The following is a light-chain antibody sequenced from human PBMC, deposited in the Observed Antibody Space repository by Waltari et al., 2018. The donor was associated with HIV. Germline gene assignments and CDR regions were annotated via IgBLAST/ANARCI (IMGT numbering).Light chain of an antibody. J-gene: IGLJ2*01. CDR3: AAWDDNLRGV. CDR1: SSISGRNF. V-gene: IGLV1-47*01. CDR2: RSY. Sequence: QSVLTQPPSASGTAGQRVTISCSGDSSISGRNFVNWYQQLPGTAPKLLIYRSYQRPSGVPVRVSGSKSGSSASLAISGLRSEDEAVYYCAAWDDNLRGVFGGGTKLTVL.